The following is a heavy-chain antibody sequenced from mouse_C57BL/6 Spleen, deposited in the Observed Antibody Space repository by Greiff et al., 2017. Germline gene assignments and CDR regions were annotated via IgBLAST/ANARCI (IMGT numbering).Heavy chain of an antibody. Sequence: EVQLQQSGPELVKPGASVKISCKASGYTFTDYYMNWVKQSHGKSLEWIGDINPNNGGTSYNQKFKGKATLTVDKSSSTAYMELRSLTSEDSAGYYCARKNYYGSSPFDYWGQGTTLTVSS. D-gene: IGHD1-1*01. CDR3: ARKNYYGSSPFDY. CDR2: INPNNGGT. CDR1: GYTFTDYY. V-gene: IGHV1-26*01. J-gene: IGHJ2*01.